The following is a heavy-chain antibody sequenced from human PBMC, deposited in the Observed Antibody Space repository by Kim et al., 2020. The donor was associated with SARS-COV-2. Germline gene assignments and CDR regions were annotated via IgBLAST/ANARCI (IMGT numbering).Heavy chain of an antibody. J-gene: IGHJ1*01. V-gene: IGHV3-11*06. Sequence: KNYADSVKGRFTISRDNAKNSLYLQMNSLRAEDTAVYYCASPAGKGYFQHWGQGTLVTVSS. CDR2: K. CDR3: ASPAGKGYFQH.